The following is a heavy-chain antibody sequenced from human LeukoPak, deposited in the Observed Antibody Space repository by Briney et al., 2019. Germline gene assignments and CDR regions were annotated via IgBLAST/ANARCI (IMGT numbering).Heavy chain of an antibody. V-gene: IGHV3-53*01. J-gene: IGHJ6*02. Sequence: PGGSLRLSCLASGFTVSTNYMSWVRQAPGKGLEWVSVIYAGGYTYYADSVKGRFTISRDNFNDMVYLQMNSLRAGDTAVYYCARHQSDYYYYGMDVWGQGTTVTVSS. CDR1: GFTVSTNY. CDR3: ARHQSDYYYYGMDV. D-gene: IGHD2-2*01. CDR2: IYAGGYT.